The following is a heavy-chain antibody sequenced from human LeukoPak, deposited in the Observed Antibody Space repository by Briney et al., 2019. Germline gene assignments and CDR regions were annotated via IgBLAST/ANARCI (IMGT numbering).Heavy chain of an antibody. CDR3: ARQVGGSSANFDY. V-gene: IGHV4-38-2*01. Sequence: KPSETLSLTCAASGYSISSGYYWGWIRQPPGKGLEWIGSIYHSGSTYYNPSLKSRVTISVDTSKNQFSLKLSSVTAADTAVYYCARQVGGSSANFDYWGQGTLVTVSS. CDR2: IYHSGST. CDR1: GYSISSGYY. D-gene: IGHD6-13*01. J-gene: IGHJ4*02.